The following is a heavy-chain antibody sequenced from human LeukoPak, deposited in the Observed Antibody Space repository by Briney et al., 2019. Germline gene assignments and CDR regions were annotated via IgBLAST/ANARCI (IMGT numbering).Heavy chain of an antibody. CDR3: ARGGLHYDILTGYYN. CDR1: GFTFSSYS. V-gene: IGHV3-21*01. D-gene: IGHD3-9*01. J-gene: IGHJ4*02. Sequence: GGSLRLSCAASGFTFSSYSMNWVRQAPGKGLEWVSSISSSSSYIYYADSVKGRFTISRDNAKNSLYLQTNSLRAEDTAVYYCARGGLHYDILTGYYNWGQGTLVTVSS. CDR2: ISSSSSYI.